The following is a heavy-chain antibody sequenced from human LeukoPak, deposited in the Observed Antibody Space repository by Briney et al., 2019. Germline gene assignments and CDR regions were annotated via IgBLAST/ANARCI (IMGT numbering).Heavy chain of an antibody. V-gene: IGHV3-48*03. Sequence: GGSLRLSCAASGFTFSSYEMNWVRLAPGKGLEWVSYISSSGSTIYYADSVKGRLTISRDNAKNSLYLQMNGLRAEDTAVYYCAREGAHSSGWPIFDYWGQGTLVTVSS. CDR2: ISSSGSTI. J-gene: IGHJ4*02. D-gene: IGHD6-19*01. CDR3: AREGAHSSGWPIFDY. CDR1: GFTFSSYE.